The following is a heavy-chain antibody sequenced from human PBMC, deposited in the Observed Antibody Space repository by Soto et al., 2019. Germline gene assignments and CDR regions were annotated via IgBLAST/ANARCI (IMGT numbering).Heavy chain of an antibody. CDR2: ISGSGGST. D-gene: IGHD3-3*01. Sequence: GGSLRLSCAASGFTFSSYAMSWVRQAPGKGLEWVSAISGSGGSTYYADSVKGRFTISRDNSKNTLYLQMNSLRAEDTAVYYCAKGGYDFWSGYYDPHFDPWGQGTLVTVSS. V-gene: IGHV3-23*01. J-gene: IGHJ5*02. CDR1: GFTFSSYA. CDR3: AKGGYDFWSGYYDPHFDP.